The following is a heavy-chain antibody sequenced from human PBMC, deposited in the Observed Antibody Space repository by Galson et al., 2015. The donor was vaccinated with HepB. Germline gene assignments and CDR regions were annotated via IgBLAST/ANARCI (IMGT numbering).Heavy chain of an antibody. CDR2: TCYRSKWYN. CDR3: ARGGGSGWYGDFDY. Sequence: CAISGDSVSSNSAAWNWIRQSPSRGLEWLGRTCYRSKWYNDYAVSVKSRITINPDTSKNQFSLQLNSVTPEDTAVYYCARGGGSGWYGDFDYWGQGTLVTVSS. D-gene: IGHD6-19*01. V-gene: IGHV6-1*01. J-gene: IGHJ4*02. CDR1: GDSVSSNSAA.